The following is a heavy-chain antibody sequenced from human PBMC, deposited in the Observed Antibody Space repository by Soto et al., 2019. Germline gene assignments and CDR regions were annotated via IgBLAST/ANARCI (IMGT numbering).Heavy chain of an antibody. CDR3: AKDTRYCSGGSCYFFAFDI. Sequence: GGSLRLSCAASGFTFSSYAMSWVRQAPGKGLEWVSAISGSGGSTYYADSVKGRFTICRDNSKNTLYMQMNSLRAEDTAVYYCAKDTRYCSGGSCYFFAFDIWGQGTMVTVSS. D-gene: IGHD2-15*01. V-gene: IGHV3-23*01. CDR2: ISGSGGST. J-gene: IGHJ3*02. CDR1: GFTFSSYA.